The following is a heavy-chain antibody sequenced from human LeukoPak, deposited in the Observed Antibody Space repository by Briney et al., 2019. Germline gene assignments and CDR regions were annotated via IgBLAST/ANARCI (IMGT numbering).Heavy chain of an antibody. CDR3: ARGRYYYDSSGYYYFDY. CDR2: VFYSGST. J-gene: IGHJ4*02. Sequence: SETLSLTCTVSGGSISSYYWSWIRQPPGKGLEWIGYVFYSGSTNYNPSLRSRVTISVDTSKNQFSLKLSSVTAADTAVYYCARGRYYYDSSGYYYFDYWGQGTLVTVSS. D-gene: IGHD3-22*01. V-gene: IGHV4-59*12. CDR1: GGSISSYY.